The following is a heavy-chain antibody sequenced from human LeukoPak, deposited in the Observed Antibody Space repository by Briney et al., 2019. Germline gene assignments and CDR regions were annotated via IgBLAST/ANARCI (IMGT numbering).Heavy chain of an antibody. D-gene: IGHD3/OR15-3a*01. Sequence: GGSLRLSCAASGFTFDNYGMSWVRQAPGKGLEWVSGISDGAGRTYYADSVKGRFTISRDNSKSTLYLQMNSLRAEDTAVYYCTRVGWDWGDAFDIWGQGTMVTVSS. V-gene: IGHV3-23*01. CDR3: TRVGWDWGDAFDI. CDR2: ISDGAGRT. J-gene: IGHJ3*02. CDR1: GFTFDNYG.